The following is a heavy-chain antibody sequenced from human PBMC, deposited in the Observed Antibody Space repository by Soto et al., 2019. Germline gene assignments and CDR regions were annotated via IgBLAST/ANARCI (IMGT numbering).Heavy chain of an antibody. Sequence: EVQLVESGGGLVQPGGSLKLSCAASGFTFSGSAMHWVRQASGKGLEWVGRIRSKANNYATVYAASVKGRFTISRDDSKNTAHLQMNSMTTEDTAVYYCARHALQYCGGDCYLLPYFDLWGRGTLVTVSS. D-gene: IGHD2-21*02. V-gene: IGHV3-73*02. J-gene: IGHJ2*01. CDR2: IRSKANNYAT. CDR1: GFTFSGSA. CDR3: ARHALQYCGGDCYLLPYFDL.